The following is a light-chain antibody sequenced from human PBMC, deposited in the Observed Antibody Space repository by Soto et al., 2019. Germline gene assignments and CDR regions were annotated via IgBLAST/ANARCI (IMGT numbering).Light chain of an antibody. CDR2: EVL. Sequence: QSALTQPASVSGSPGQSLTISCSGTSSDIGAYNYVSWYQQYPGKAPKLLIYEVLNRPSGVSNRFSGSKSGNTASLTISGLRNEDEADYSCSSFTRRVTLVFGGGTQLTVL. V-gene: IGLV2-14*01. CDR3: SSFTRRVTLV. CDR1: SSDIGAYNY. J-gene: IGLJ2*01.